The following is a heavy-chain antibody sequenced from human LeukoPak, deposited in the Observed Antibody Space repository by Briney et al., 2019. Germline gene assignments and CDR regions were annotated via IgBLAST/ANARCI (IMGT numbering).Heavy chain of an antibody. CDR2: INPNSGGT. D-gene: IGHD3-10*01. V-gene: IGHV1-2*02. J-gene: IGHJ4*02. CDR1: GYTFTGYY. CDR3: ARSPALLWFRELHPYYFDY. Sequence: GASVKVSCKASGYTFTGYYMHWVRRAPGQGLEWMGWINPNSGGTNYAQKFQGRVTMTRDTSISTAYMELSRLRSDDTAVYYCARSPALLWFRELHPYYFDYWGQGTLVTVSS.